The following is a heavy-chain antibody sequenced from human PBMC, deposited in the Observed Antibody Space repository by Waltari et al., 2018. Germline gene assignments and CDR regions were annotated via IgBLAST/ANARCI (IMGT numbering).Heavy chain of an antibody. Sequence: EVQLVESGGVVVQPGGSLRLSCAASGFTFDDYTMHWVRPLPGKGLEWVSLISWDGGSTYYADSVKGRFTISRDNSKNSLYLQMNSLRTEDTALYYCAKGPNYYDSSGYYYLDYWGQGTLVTVSS. CDR2: ISWDGGST. V-gene: IGHV3-43*01. J-gene: IGHJ4*02. D-gene: IGHD3-22*01. CDR1: GFTFDDYT. CDR3: AKGPNYYDSSGYYYLDY.